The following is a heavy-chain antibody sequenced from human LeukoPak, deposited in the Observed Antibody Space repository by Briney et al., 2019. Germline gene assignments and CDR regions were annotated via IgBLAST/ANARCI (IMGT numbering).Heavy chain of an antibody. CDR2: ISRSGSTK. V-gene: IGHV3-11*01. D-gene: IGHD3-22*01. Sequence: PGGSLRLSCAASGFTFSDYNMRWIRQAPGKGLEWVSSISRSGSTKYYADSVKGRFTISRDNAKNSLFLQMNSLRAEDTAVYYCARDSGITMIVGVFDYWGQGTLVTVSS. CDR1: GFTFSDYN. J-gene: IGHJ4*02. CDR3: ARDSGITMIVGVFDY.